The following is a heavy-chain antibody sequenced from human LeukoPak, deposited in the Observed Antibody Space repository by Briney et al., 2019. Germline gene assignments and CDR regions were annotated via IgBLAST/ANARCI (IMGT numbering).Heavy chain of an antibody. D-gene: IGHD2-8*02. CDR3: ARVAVSGPTGWFDS. CDR2: ISSTSAYI. V-gene: IGHV3-21*01. Sequence: GSLRLSCEGSGFTFSNYWMGWVRQAPGKGLEWVSSISSTSAYIHYADSVKGRFTISRDNVDNVVYLEMNSLGAEDTATYYCARVAVSGPTGWFDSWGQGTLVIVSS. CDR1: GFTFSNYW. J-gene: IGHJ5*01.